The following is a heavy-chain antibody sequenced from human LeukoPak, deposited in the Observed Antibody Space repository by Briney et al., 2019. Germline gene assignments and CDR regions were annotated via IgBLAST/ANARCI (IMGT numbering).Heavy chain of an antibody. V-gene: IGHV1-58*02. CDR2: IVVGSGNT. Sequence: GASVKVSCKASGGTFSSYAISWVRQARGQRLEWIGWIVVGSGNTNYAQKFQERVTITRDMSTSTAYMELSSLRSEDTAVYYCAASLIAALPKGDYWGQGTLVTVSS. CDR3: AASLIAALPKGDY. CDR1: GGTFSSYA. J-gene: IGHJ4*02. D-gene: IGHD6-6*01.